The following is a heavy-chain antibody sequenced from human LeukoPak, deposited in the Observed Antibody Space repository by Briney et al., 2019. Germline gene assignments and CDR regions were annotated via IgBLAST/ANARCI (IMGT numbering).Heavy chain of an antibody. CDR2: IYYSGST. CDR3: ARVISSSWSYYYYYMDV. V-gene: IGHV4-59*01. J-gene: IGHJ6*03. D-gene: IGHD6-13*01. Sequence: PSETLSLTCTVSGGSISSYYWSWIRQPPGKGLEWIGYIYYSGSTNYNPSLKSRVTISVDTSKNQFSLRLSSVTAADTAVYYCARVISSSWSYYYYYMDVWGKGTTVTLSS. CDR1: GGSISSYY.